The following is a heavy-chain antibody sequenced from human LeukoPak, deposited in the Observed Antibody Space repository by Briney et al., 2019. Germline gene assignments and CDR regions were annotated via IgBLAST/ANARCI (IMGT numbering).Heavy chain of an antibody. Sequence: GGSLRLSCAASGFTLDDYAMHWVRQAPGKGLEWVSGISWSSGSISYADSVKGRFTISRDNAKNSLYLHMNGLRAEDTALYYCAKGDRYYYDSEPDYWGQGTLVTVSS. CDR2: ISWSSGSI. CDR3: AKGDRYYYDSEPDY. V-gene: IGHV3-9*01. J-gene: IGHJ4*02. D-gene: IGHD3-22*01. CDR1: GFTLDDYA.